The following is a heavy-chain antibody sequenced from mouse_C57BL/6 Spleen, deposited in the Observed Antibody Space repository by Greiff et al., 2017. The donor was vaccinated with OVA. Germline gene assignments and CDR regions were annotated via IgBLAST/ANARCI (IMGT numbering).Heavy chain of an antibody. V-gene: IGHV1-15*01. J-gene: IGHJ2*01. CDR2: IDPETGGT. Sequence: VKLMESGAELVRPGASVTLSCKASGYTFTDYEMHWVKQTPVHGLEWIGAIDPETGGTAYNQKFKGKAILTADKSSSTAYMELRSLTSEDSAVYYCTRTGDGYDGGDFDYWGQGTTLTVSS. CDR3: TRTGDGYDGGDFDY. D-gene: IGHD2-2*01. CDR1: GYTFTDYE.